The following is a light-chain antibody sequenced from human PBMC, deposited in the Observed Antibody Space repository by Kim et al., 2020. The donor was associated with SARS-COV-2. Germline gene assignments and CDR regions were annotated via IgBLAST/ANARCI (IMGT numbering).Light chain of an antibody. CDR1: SSNIGRNT. V-gene: IGLV1-44*01. J-gene: IGLJ3*02. CDR2: NNN. Sequence: GQRITISCSGSSSNIGRNTVNWYQQLPGTAPKFRIYNNNQRPSGVPDRFSGSKSGTSASLAISGLQSEDEADYYCATRDDSLDGWVFGGGTQLTVL. CDR3: ATRDDSLDGWV.